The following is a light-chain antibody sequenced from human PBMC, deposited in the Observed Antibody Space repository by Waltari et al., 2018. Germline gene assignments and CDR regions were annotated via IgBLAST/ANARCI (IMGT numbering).Light chain of an antibody. V-gene: IGKV3-20*01. CDR3: QHDLRVPVT. Sequence: EIVLTQSPGTLSLSLGERATLSCRASHGVSRSLTWYQQNPGQAPRLLIYGASTRATGMPGRFSGSGSGTDFSLTISRLEPDDCAVYYGQHDLRVPVTFGQGTTVEI. CDR2: GAS. J-gene: IGKJ1*01. CDR1: HGVSRS.